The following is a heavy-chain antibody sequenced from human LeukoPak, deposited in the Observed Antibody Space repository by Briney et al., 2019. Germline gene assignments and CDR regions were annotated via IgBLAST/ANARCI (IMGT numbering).Heavy chain of an antibody. CDR2: IYYTGST. Sequence: SETLSLTCAVSGASISGSGYYLGWIRQPPGKGLEWIGNIYYTGSTYYNASLQSRVTISIDMSKNQFSLRLSSVTAADTAMYYCARRDDSSGYHKIFDYWGPGTLVTVSS. V-gene: IGHV4-39*01. CDR3: ARRDDSSGYHKIFDY. D-gene: IGHD3-22*01. J-gene: IGHJ4*02. CDR1: GASISGSGYY.